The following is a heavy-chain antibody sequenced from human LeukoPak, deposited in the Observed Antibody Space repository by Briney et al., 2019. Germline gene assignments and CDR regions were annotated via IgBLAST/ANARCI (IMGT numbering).Heavy chain of an antibody. CDR1: GYTFTSYY. CDR2: INPSGGST. D-gene: IGHD2-2*01. J-gene: IGHJ6*02. Sequence: GASVKVSCKASGYTFTSYYMHWVRQAPGQGLEWMGIINPSGGSTSYAQKFQGRVTMTRDTSTSTVYMELSSLRSEDTAVYYCARGAGVVPALYYYYYGMDVWGQGTTVTVS. CDR3: ARGAGVVPALYYYYYGMDV. V-gene: IGHV1-46*01.